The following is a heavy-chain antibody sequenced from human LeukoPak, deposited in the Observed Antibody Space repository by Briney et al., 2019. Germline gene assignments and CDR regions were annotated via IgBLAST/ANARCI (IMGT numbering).Heavy chain of an antibody. CDR2: IYYSGST. CDR3: ASTKSYDSSGYPLDY. CDR1: GGSISSSSYY. J-gene: IGHJ4*02. Sequence: PSETLSLTCTVSGGSISSSSYYWGWIRQPPGKGLEWIGSIYYSGSTYYNPSPKSRVTISVDTSKNQFSLKLSSVTAADTAVYYCASTKSYDSSGYPLDYWGQGTLVTVSS. D-gene: IGHD3-22*01. V-gene: IGHV4-39*01.